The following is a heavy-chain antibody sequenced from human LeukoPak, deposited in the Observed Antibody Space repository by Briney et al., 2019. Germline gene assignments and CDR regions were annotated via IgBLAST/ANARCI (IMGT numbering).Heavy chain of an antibody. D-gene: IGHD3-10*01. CDR1: GGSISSFY. J-gene: IGHJ4*02. CDR2: IYYTGST. CDR3: ARRPPLLGFVGFDY. V-gene: IGHV4-59*08. Sequence: SETLSLTCNVSGGSISSFYWSWIRQPPGKGLEWVGYIYYTGSTNYNPSLKSRVTISVDTSKNQFSLHLSSVTAADTAVYYCARRPPLLGFVGFDYWGQGILVTVSS.